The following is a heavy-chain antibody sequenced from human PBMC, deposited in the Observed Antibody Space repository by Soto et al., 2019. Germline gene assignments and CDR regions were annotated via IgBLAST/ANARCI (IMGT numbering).Heavy chain of an antibody. D-gene: IGHD2-8*02. Sequence: GGSLRLSCAASGFTFRSSWMHWVRQLPGKGLVWVSRINGDGSTTSYADSVKGRFTISRDNAKNTLYLEINSLRAEDTAVYYCARDSRGVCQASWGQGTLVTVSS. V-gene: IGHV3-74*01. CDR1: GFTFRSSW. J-gene: IGHJ4*02. CDR3: ARDSRGVCQAS. CDR2: INGDGSTT.